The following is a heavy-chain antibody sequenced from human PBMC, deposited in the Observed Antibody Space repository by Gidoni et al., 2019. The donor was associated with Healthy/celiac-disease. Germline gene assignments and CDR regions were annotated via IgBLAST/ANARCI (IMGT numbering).Heavy chain of an antibody. J-gene: IGHJ4*02. CDR2: ISYDGSNK. V-gene: IGHV3-30*03. D-gene: IGHD2-2*03. CDR1: GFTFSSYG. CDR3: ARGTLGYCSSTSCNRGIDY. Sequence: QVQLVESGGGVVQPGRSLRLSCAASGFTFSSYGMHWVRQAPGKGLEWVAVISYDGSNKYYADSVKGRFTISRDNSKNTLYLQMNSLRAEDTAVYYCARGTLGYCSSTSCNRGIDYWGQGTLVTVSS.